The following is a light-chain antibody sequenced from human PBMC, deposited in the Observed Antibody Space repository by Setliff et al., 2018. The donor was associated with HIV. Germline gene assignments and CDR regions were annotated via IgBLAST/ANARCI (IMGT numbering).Light chain of an antibody. J-gene: IGKJ5*01. Sequence: SPGTLSLSPGERATLSCRASQTVSNDYVAWYQQKPGQAPRLVIYGASSRATGIPDRFSGSGSGTDFTLTISRLEPEDFSVFYCQQYGSPPLTFGQGTRLEIK. V-gene: IGKV3-20*01. CDR2: GAS. CDR3: QQYGSPPLT. CDR1: QTVSNDY.